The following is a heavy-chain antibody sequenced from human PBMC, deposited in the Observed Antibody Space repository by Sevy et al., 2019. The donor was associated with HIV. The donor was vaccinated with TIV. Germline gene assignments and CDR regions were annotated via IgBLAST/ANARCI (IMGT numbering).Heavy chain of an antibody. J-gene: IGHJ5*02. D-gene: IGHD5-12*01. Sequence: SETLSLTCSVSGDSIKSGDYYWNWIRQSPGKGLEWIGYFFYSDSPKYNPSLKGRVTISADMSENQVSLKLSSVTAADSAVYYCARGQNLDLAPFDHWGQGTLVTVSS. V-gene: IGHV4-30-4*01. CDR1: GDSIKSGDYY. CDR2: FFYSDSP. CDR3: ARGQNLDLAPFDH.